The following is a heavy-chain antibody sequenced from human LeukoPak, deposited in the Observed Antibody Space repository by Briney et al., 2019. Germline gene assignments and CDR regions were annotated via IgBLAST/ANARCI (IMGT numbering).Heavy chain of an antibody. D-gene: IGHD6-19*01. CDR1: GGSFSGYY. J-gene: IGHJ3*02. V-gene: IGHV4-34*01. CDR2: INHSGST. Sequence: SETLSLTCAVYGGSFSGYYWSWIRQPPGKGLEWIGEINHSGSTNYNPSLKSRVTISVDTSKNQFSLKLSSVTAADTAVYYCARVSSSGFAPPRVGDIWGQGTMVTVSS. CDR3: ARVSSSGFAPPRVGDI.